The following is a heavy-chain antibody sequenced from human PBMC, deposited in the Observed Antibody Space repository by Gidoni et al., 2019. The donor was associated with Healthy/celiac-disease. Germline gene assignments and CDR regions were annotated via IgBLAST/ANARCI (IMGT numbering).Heavy chain of an antibody. CDR3: ARVVLGLLATSVWYFDL. Sequence: QVQLQESGQGLVKPSQTLSLTCTVSGGSISSGGYYWSWIRQHPGKGLELIGYIYYSGSTYYNPSLKSRVTISVDTSKNQFSLKLSSVTAADTAVYYCARVVLGLLATSVWYFDLWGRGTLVTVSS. CDR1: GGSISSGGYY. V-gene: IGHV4-31*03. D-gene: IGHD3-22*01. J-gene: IGHJ2*01. CDR2: IYYSGST.